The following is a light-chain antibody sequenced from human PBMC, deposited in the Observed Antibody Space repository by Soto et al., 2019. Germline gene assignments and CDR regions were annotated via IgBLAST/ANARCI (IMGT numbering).Light chain of an antibody. CDR3: ETWDSNTRV. CDR1: SGHSSYI. V-gene: IGLV4-60*02. CDR2: LEGSGSY. J-gene: IGLJ2*01. Sequence: QPVLTQSSSASASLGSSVKLTCTLSSGHSSYIIAWHQQQPGKDPRYLMKLEGSGSYNKGSGVPYRFSGSSSGADRYLTISNLQFEDEANYYCETWDSNTRVFGGGTKLTVL.